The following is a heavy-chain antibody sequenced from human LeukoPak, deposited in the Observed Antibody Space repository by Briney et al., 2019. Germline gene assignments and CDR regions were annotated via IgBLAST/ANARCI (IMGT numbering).Heavy chain of an antibody. CDR1: GGSISSYH. CDR3: ARGNGIAAYNWFDP. Sequence: MTSETLSLTCTVSGGSISSYHWSWIRQPPGKGLEWIGYIYYSGSTNYNPSLKSRVTISVDTSKNQFSLKLSSVTAADTAVYYCARGNGIAAYNWFDPWGQGTLVTVSS. D-gene: IGHD6-13*01. CDR2: IYYSGST. V-gene: IGHV4-59*01. J-gene: IGHJ5*02.